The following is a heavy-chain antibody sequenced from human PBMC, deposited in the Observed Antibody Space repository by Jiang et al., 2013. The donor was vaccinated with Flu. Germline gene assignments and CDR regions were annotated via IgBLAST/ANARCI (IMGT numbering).Heavy chain of an antibody. J-gene: IGHJ6*02. D-gene: IGHD6-6*01. CDR2: IDWDDDK. Sequence: TQTLTLTCSFSGFSLTTTGMCVTWIRQPPGKALEWLALIDWDDDKYYNTSLKTRLTISKDTSKNQVVLTMTNMDPVDTATYYCARIRESSSPYYYGMDVWGQGTTVTVSS. CDR3: ARIRESSSPYYYGMDV. V-gene: IGHV2-70*01. CDR1: GFSLTTTGMC.